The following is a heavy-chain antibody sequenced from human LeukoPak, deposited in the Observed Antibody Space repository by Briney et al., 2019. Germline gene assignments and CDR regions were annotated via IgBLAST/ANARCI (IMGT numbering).Heavy chain of an antibody. CDR2: IYYSGST. CDR1: GGSISSGDYY. Sequence: SQTLSLTCTVSGGSISSGDYYWSWIRQPPGKGLEWIGYIYYSGSTYYNPSLKSRVTISVDPSKNQFSLKLSSVTAADTAVYYCARGDCGGDCYEDHWGQGTLVTVSS. D-gene: IGHD2-21*02. J-gene: IGHJ4*02. V-gene: IGHV4-30-4*08. CDR3: ARGDCGGDCYEDH.